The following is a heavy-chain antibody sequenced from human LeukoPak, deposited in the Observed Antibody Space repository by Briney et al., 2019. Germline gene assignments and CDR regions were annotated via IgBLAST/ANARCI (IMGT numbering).Heavy chain of an antibody. CDR3: ARDRGWWEPGLAYCGGDCYFDY. V-gene: IGHV1-2*02. D-gene: IGHD2-21*02. CDR2: INPNSGGT. Sequence: ASVKVSCKASGYTFTGYYMHWVRQAPGQGLEWMGWINPNSGGTNYAQKFQGRVTMTRDTSISTAYMELSRLGSDDTAVYYCARDRGWWEPGLAYCGGDCYFDYWGQGTLVTVSS. J-gene: IGHJ4*02. CDR1: GYTFTGYY.